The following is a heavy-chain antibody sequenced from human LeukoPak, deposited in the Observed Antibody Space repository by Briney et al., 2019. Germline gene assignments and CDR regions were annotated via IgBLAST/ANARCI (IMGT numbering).Heavy chain of an antibody. Sequence: SETLSLTCTVSGVSISSHYWSWIRQPPGKGLEWIGYIYYSGATNYNPSLKSRVPMSVDTSKNQFSLKLSSVTAADTALYYCARALRDSNYGWFDPWGQGTLVTVS. D-gene: IGHD4-11*01. J-gene: IGHJ5*02. CDR3: ARALRDSNYGWFDP. V-gene: IGHV4-59*11. CDR2: IYYSGAT. CDR1: GVSISSHY.